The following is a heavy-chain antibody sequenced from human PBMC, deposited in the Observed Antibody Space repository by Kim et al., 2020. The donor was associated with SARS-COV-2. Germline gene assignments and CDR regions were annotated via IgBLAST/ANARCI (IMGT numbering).Heavy chain of an antibody. CDR2: IIPIFGTA. CDR1: GGTFSSYA. D-gene: IGHD4-17*01. Sequence: SVKVSCKASGGTFSSYAISWVRQAPGQGLEWMGGIIPIFGTANYAQKFQGRVTITADESTSTAYMELSSLRSEDTAVYYCARVTVTTEEVLGWFDTWGQGTLVTVSS. V-gene: IGHV1-69*13. CDR3: ARVTVTTEEVLGWFDT. J-gene: IGHJ5*02.